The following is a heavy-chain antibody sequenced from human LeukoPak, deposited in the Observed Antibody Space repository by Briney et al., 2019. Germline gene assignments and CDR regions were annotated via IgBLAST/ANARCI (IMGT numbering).Heavy chain of an antibody. V-gene: IGHV3-23*01. J-gene: IGHJ5*02. CDR2: ISGSGGST. Sequence: GGSLRLSCAGSGFTFSSYGMSWVRQAPGKGLEWVSAISGSGGSTYYADSVKGRFTISRDNSKNTLYLQMNSLRAEDTAVYYCAKDHNRYGSGRTRFAPWGQGTLVTVSS. CDR3: AKDHNRYGSGRTRFAP. CDR1: GFTFSSYG. D-gene: IGHD3-10*01.